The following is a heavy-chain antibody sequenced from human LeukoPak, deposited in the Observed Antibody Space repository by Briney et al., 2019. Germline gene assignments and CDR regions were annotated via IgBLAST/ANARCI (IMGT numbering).Heavy chain of an antibody. Sequence: GGSLRLSCAASEFTFVRYAMNWVRQAPGKGLEWVSYISSSSFKIGYADSVKGRFTISRDNSKNSLYLQMDSLRVEDTAVYYCVRDPSYGSSWYYYMDVWAKGPRSPSP. CDR1: EFTFVRYA. CDR3: VRDPSYGSSWYYYMDV. D-gene: IGHD6-13*01. CDR2: ISSSSFKI. J-gene: IGHJ6*03. V-gene: IGHV3-48*04.